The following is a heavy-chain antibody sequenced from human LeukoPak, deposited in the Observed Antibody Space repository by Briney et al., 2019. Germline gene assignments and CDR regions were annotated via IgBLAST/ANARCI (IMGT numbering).Heavy chain of an antibody. J-gene: IGHJ4*02. D-gene: IGHD4/OR15-4a*01. V-gene: IGHV3-53*01. CDR1: GFSFSNYG. Sequence: GGSLRLSCAASGFSFSNYGMSWVRQAPGKGLEWVSFIYSDNTHYSDSVKGRFTISRDNSKNTLYLQMNSLRAEDTAVYYCARRAGAYSHPYDYWGQGTLVTVSS. CDR3: ARRAGAYSHPYDY. CDR2: IYSDNT.